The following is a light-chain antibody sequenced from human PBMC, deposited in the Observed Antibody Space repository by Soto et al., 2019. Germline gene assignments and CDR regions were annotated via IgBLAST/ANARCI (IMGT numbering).Light chain of an antibody. J-gene: IGLJ3*02. CDR2: STE. CDR3: VLYMGNGIWV. CDR1: SGSVSSSDY. V-gene: IGLV8-61*01. Sequence: QTVVTQEPSISVSPGGTVTLTCGLSSGSVSSSDYPSWYQQTPGQAPRTLIYSTETRSSGVPDRFSGSILGNKAALTITGAQADDESDYYCVLYMGNGIWVFGGGTKLNVL.